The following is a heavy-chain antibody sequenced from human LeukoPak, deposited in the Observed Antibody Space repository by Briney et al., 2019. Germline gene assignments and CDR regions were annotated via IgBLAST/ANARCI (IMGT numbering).Heavy chain of an antibody. J-gene: IGHJ3*02. CDR2: ISGSGGST. D-gene: IGHD5-12*01. V-gene: IGHV3-23*01. CDR1: GFTFSSYA. CDR3: AKDHLWGGYDQGAFDI. Sequence: GGSLRLSCAASGFTFSSYAMSWVRQAPGKGLEWVSAISGSGGSTYYADSVKGRFTISRDNSKNTLYLQMNSLRAEDTAVYYRAKDHLWGGYDQGAFDIWGQGTMVTVSS.